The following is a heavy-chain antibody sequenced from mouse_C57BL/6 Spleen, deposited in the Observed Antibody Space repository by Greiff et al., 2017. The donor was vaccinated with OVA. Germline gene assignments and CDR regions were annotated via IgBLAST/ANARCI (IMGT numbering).Heavy chain of an antibody. CDR3: AKRGGFVTTVVEGGAMDY. CDR2: IWGGGST. J-gene: IGHJ4*01. D-gene: IGHD1-1*01. Sequence: QVQLQQSGPGLVAPSQRLSITCTVSGFSLTSYGVDWVRQPPGKGLEWLGVIWGGGSTNYNSALMSRLSISKDNSKSQVFLKMNSLQTDDTAMYYCAKRGGFVTTVVEGGAMDYWGQGTSVTVSS. V-gene: IGHV2-9*01. CDR1: GFSLTSYG.